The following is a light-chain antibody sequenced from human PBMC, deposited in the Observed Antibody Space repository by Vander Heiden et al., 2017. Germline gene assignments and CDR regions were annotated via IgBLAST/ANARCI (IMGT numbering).Light chain of an antibody. J-gene: IGLJ3*02. V-gene: IGLV1-47*01. CDR1: SSNIGSNY. Sequence: QSVLTQSPSASGTPAQRVTTSCSGSSSNIGSNYVYWYQQHPGTAPKLLIYRNNQRPSGVPDRFSGSKSGTSASLAISGLRSEDEADYYCAAWDDSLSGPNWVFGGGTKLTVL. CDR2: RNN. CDR3: AAWDDSLSGPNWV.